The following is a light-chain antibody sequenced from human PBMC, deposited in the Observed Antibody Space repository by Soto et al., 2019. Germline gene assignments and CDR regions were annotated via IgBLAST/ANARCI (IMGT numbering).Light chain of an antibody. CDR1: SSNIGSNT. V-gene: IGLV1-44*01. J-gene: IGLJ2*01. CDR3: AAWDDSLNGDVV. Sequence: QSVLTHPPSASGTPGQRVTISCSGSSSNIGSNTVNWYQQLPGTAPKLLIYSNTQRPSGVPDRFSGSKSGTSASLAISGLQSEDEADYYCAAWDDSLNGDVVFGGGTKLTVL. CDR2: SNT.